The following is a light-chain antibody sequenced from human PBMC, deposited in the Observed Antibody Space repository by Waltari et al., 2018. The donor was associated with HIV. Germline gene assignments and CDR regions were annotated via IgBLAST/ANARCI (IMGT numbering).Light chain of an antibody. CDR3: QQYGSSPIT. Sequence: EIVLMQSPGTLSLSPGERATLSCRASQSLNRIYLAWYQQKSGQAPRLLIYGASSRATGTPDRFSGSGSGTDFTLTISRLEPEDFAVYYCQQYGSSPITFGQGTRLEIK. CDR2: GAS. J-gene: IGKJ5*01. CDR1: QSLNRIY. V-gene: IGKV3-20*01.